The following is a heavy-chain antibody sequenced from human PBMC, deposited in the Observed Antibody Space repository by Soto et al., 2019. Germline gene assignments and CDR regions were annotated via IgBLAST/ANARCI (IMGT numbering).Heavy chain of an antibody. D-gene: IGHD2-2*01. CDR3: ARVGRYCSSTSCYDLDV. J-gene: IGHJ6*04. CDR1: GGSISSYY. CDR2: IYYSGST. V-gene: IGHV4-59*08. Sequence: PSETLSLTCTVSGGSISSYYWSWIRQPPGKGLEWIGYIYYSGSTNYNPSLKSRVTISVDTSKNQFSLKLSSVTAADTAVYYCARVGRYCSSTSCYDLDVWGKGTTVTVSS.